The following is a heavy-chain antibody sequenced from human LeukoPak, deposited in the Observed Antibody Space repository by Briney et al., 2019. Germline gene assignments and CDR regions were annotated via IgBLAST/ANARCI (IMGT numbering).Heavy chain of an antibody. V-gene: IGHV4-59*12. CDR2: IYYSGST. CDR1: GGSISSYY. D-gene: IGHD6-19*01. J-gene: IGHJ4*02. CDR3: ARDRGAVAALDY. Sequence: SETLSLTCTVSGGSISSYYWSWIRQPPGKGLEWIGSIYYSGSTYYNPSLKSRVTISVDTSKNQFSLKLSSVTAADTAVYYCARDRGAVAALDYWGQGTLVTVSP.